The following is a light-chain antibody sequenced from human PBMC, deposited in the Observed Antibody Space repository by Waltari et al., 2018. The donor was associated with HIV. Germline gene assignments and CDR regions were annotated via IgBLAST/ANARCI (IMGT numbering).Light chain of an antibody. V-gene: IGLV2-14*01. CDR2: DVS. CDR1: SGDGGGYNY. J-gene: IGLJ1*01. CDR3: SSYTSSSTRV. Sequence: QSALTQPASVSGSPGQSITISCTGTSGDGGGYNYVSWYQQHPGKAPNLMIYDVSNRPSGVSNRFSGSKSGNTASLTISGLQAEDEADYYCSSYTSSSTRVFGTGTKVTVL.